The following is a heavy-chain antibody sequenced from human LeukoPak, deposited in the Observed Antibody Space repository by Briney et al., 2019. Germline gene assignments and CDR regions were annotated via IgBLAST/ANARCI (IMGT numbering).Heavy chain of an antibody. CDR3: ARTHPHCSSTSCYTDYYYYYYMDV. V-gene: IGHV1-2*02. Sequence: GGSVKVFFKASGYTFTGHYMHWGRPAPGQGLEWVGWVNPNSGGTNYAQKFQGRVTMTRDTSISTAYMELSRLRSDDTAVYYCARTHPHCSSTSCYTDYYYYYYMDVWGKGTTVTVSS. D-gene: IGHD2-2*02. J-gene: IGHJ6*03. CDR1: GYTFTGHY. CDR2: VNPNSGGT.